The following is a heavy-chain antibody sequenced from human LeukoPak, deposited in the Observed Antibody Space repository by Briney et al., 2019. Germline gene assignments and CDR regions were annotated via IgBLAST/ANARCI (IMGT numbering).Heavy chain of an antibody. CDR1: GGSISSYY. J-gene: IGHJ6*02. D-gene: IGHD6-13*01. CDR2: IYYSGST. CDR3: ARQEYSSSWKYYYGMDV. Sequence: TSETLSLTCTVSGGSISSYYWCWIRQPPGKGLEWIGYIYYSGSTNYNPSLKSRVTISVDTSKNQFSLKLSSVTAADTAVYYCARQEYSSSWKYYYGMDVWGQGTTVTVSS. V-gene: IGHV4-59*08.